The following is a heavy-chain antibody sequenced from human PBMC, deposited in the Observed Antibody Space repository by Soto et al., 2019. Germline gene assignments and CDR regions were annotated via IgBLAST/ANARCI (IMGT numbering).Heavy chain of an antibody. D-gene: IGHD3-3*01. CDR2: IKSKTDGGTT. CDR1: GFTFSNAW. J-gene: IGHJ6*02. V-gene: IGHV3-15*07. Sequence: PGGSLRLSCAASGFTFSNAWMNWVRQAPGKGLGWVGRIKSKTDGGTTDYAAPVKGRFTISRDDSKNTLYLQMNSLKTEDTAVYYCMYYDPYYYYGMDVWGQGTTVTVSS. CDR3: MYYDPYYYYGMDV.